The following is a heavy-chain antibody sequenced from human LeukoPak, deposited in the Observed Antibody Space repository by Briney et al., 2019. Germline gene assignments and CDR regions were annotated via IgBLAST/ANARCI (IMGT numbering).Heavy chain of an antibody. CDR2: IKRKTDGGTT. V-gene: IGHV3-15*01. CDR1: GLTFSDHH. D-gene: IGHD6-13*01. J-gene: IGHJ4*02. CDR3: ATDPSQIGIAADY. Sequence: GGSLRLSCAVSGLTFSDHHMDWVRQAPGKGLEWVGRIKRKTDGGTTDYAAPVKGRFTISRDDSKNTLYLQMNSLKTDDTAVYYCATDPSQIGIAADYWGQGTLVTVSS.